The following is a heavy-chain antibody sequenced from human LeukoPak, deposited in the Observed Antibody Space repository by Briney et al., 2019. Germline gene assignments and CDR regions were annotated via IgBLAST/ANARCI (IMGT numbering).Heavy chain of an antibody. J-gene: IGHJ4*02. V-gene: IGHV1-18*01. Sequence: ASVKVSCKASGYTFNSYGITWVRQAPGQGLEWMGWINTYNGNTNNAQKVQGRGTMTKETSTSTDYMEPRSLRSDDTAVYYCARAAQRLRYFDWTRRDYFDYWGQGTLVTVSS. CDR3: ARAAQRLRYFDWTRRDYFDY. CDR1: GYTFNSYG. D-gene: IGHD3-9*01. CDR2: INTYNGNT.